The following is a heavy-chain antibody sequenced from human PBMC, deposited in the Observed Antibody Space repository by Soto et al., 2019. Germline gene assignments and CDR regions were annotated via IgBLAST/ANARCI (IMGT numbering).Heavy chain of an antibody. CDR1: VFTFSNYA. Sequence: WGSLRVSCASSVFTFSNYAMSWVRQAPGKGLDWVSTISGSGSTTYYADSVKGRFTISRDNSKNTLFLQMNSLRAEDTAVYYCPKARETYTSSHDFDYWGQGTMVTVSS. CDR3: PKARETYTSSHDFDY. J-gene: IGHJ4*02. D-gene: IGHD6-6*01. CDR2: ISGSGSTT. V-gene: IGHV3-23*01.